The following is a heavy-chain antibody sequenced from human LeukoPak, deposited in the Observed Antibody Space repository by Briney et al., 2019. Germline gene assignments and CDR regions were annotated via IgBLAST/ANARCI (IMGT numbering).Heavy chain of an antibody. CDR1: GYTFTSYG. CDR3: ARVGYYDSSGYYYYYYGMDV. Sequence: ASVKVSCKASGYTFTSYGISWVRQAPGQGLEWMGWISAYNGNTNYAQKLQGRVTMTTGTSTSTAYMELRSLRSDDTAVYYCARVGYYDSSGYYYYYYGMDVWGQGTTVTVSS. V-gene: IGHV1-18*01. D-gene: IGHD3-22*01. J-gene: IGHJ6*02. CDR2: ISAYNGNT.